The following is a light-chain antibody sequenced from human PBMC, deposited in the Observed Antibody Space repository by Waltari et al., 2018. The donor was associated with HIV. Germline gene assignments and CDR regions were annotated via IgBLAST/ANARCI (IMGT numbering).Light chain of an antibody. V-gene: IGLV2-23*02. CDR2: EFT. J-gene: IGLJ1*01. Sequence: HSALTQPASVSGSPGQSITISCTGASSDVGNYNLVSWYQQHPGKAPKLIIYEFTKRPSGISNRCSGSKSGNTASLTISGLQAEDEADYYCCSYAGSPYVLGSGTKVTVL. CDR3: CSYAGSPYV. CDR1: SSDVGNYNL.